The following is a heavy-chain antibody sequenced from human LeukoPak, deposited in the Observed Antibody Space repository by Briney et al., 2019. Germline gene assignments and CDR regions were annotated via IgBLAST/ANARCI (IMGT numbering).Heavy chain of an antibody. CDR3: ARCPYRYYYDSSGNFDY. J-gene: IGHJ4*02. CDR2: INHSGST. Sequence: SETLSLTCAVYGGSFSGYYWSWIRQPPGKGLEWIGEINHSGSTNYNPSLKSRVTISVDTSKNQFSLKLRSVTAADTAVYYCARCPYRYYYDSSGNFDYWGQGTLVTVSS. CDR1: GGSFSGYY. D-gene: IGHD3-22*01. V-gene: IGHV4-34*01.